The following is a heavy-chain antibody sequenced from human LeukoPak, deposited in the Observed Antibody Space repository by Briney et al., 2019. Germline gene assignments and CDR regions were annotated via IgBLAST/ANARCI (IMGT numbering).Heavy chain of an antibody. Sequence: VASVKVSCKASGYTFTGYYMHWVRQAPGQGLEWMGWINPNSGGTNYAQKFQGRVTMTRDTSISTAYMELSRLRSDDTAVYYCARVSRTAYYYDSSGYYWFDPWGQGTLVTVSS. CDR2: INPNSGGT. CDR1: GYTFTGYY. D-gene: IGHD3-22*01. J-gene: IGHJ5*02. CDR3: ARVSRTAYYYDSSGYYWFDP. V-gene: IGHV1-2*02.